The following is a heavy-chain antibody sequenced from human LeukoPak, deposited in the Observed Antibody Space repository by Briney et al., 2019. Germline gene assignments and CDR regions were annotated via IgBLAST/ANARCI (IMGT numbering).Heavy chain of an antibody. Sequence: GGSLRLSCAASGFTFSSYAMHWVRQAPGKGLEWVAVISYDGSNKYYADPVKGRFTISRDNSKNTLYLQMNSLRAEDTAIYYCAKSGSGYYIWGQGTLVTVSS. V-gene: IGHV3-30*04. D-gene: IGHD3-3*01. J-gene: IGHJ4*02. CDR3: AKSGSGYYI. CDR1: GFTFSSYA. CDR2: ISYDGSNK.